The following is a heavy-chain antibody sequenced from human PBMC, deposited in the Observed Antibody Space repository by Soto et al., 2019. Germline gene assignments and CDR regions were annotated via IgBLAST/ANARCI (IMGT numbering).Heavy chain of an antibody. CDR2: IYYSGST. J-gene: IGHJ4*02. Sequence: PSETLSLTCTVSGGSISSYYWSWIRQPPGKGLEWIGYIYYSGSTNYNPSLKSRVTISVDTSKNQFSLKLSSVTAADTAVYYCAKDQASGQGSFDSWGQGTLVTVSS. D-gene: IGHD2-15*01. CDR3: AKDQASGQGSFDS. CDR1: GGSISSYY. V-gene: IGHV4-59*01.